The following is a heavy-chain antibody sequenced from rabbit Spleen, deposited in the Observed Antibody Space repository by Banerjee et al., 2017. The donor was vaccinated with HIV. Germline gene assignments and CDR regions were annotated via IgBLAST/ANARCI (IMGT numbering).Heavy chain of an antibody. CDR1: GFSFSSSDY. V-gene: IGHV1S40*01. CDR3: ARDTSSSFSSYGMDL. J-gene: IGHJ6*01. D-gene: IGHD1-1*01. CDR2: IAGSSSGFT. Sequence: QSLEESGGDLVKPGASLTLTCTASGFSFSSSDYMCWVRQAPGKGLEWISCIAGSSSGFTYFATWAKGRFTCSKTSSTTVTLQMTRLTAADTATYFCARDTSSSFSSYGMDLWGQGTLVTVS.